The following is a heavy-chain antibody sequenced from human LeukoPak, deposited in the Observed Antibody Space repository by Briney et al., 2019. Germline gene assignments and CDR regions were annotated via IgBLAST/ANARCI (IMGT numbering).Heavy chain of an antibody. J-gene: IGHJ4*02. CDR3: ARDQSGYASLDY. CDR2: ISSSGSTI. D-gene: IGHD5-12*01. V-gene: IGHV3-48*03. Sequence: GGSLRLSCAASGFTFSSYEMNWVRQAPGKGLEWVSYISSSGSTIYYADSVKGRFTISRDNAKNSLYLQMNSLRAKDTAVYYCARDQSGYASLDYWGQGTLVTVSS. CDR1: GFTFSSYE.